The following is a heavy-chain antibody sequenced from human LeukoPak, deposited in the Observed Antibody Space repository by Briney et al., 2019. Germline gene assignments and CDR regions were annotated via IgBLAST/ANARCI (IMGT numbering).Heavy chain of an antibody. V-gene: IGHV3-30*02. Sequence: PGGSLRLSCAASGFTFSSYGMHWVRQAPGKGPEWVAFIRYDGSNKYYADSVKGRFTISRDNSKNTLYLQMNSLRAEDTAVYYCAKDGDRYCSSTSCYTDYWGQGTLVTVSS. CDR3: AKDGDRYCSSTSCYTDY. CDR1: GFTFSSYG. D-gene: IGHD2-2*02. CDR2: IRYDGSNK. J-gene: IGHJ4*02.